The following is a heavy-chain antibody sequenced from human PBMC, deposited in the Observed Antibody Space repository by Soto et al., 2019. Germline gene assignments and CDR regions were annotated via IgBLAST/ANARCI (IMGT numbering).Heavy chain of an antibody. CDR1: GGSISSYY. Sequence: SETLSLTCTVSGGSISSYYWSWIRQPPGRGLEWIGYISYSGSTNYNPSLKSRVTISVDTSKNQFSLKLSSVTAADTAVYYCATGYNYDTASYHFDYWGQGTLVTVSS. J-gene: IGHJ4*02. CDR3: ATGYNYDTASYHFDY. V-gene: IGHV4-59*01. CDR2: ISYSGST. D-gene: IGHD3-16*01.